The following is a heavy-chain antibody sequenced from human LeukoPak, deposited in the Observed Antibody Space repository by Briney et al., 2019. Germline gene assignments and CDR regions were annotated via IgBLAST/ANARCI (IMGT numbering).Heavy chain of an antibody. D-gene: IGHD1-26*01. Sequence: PSETLSLTCAVYGGSFSGYYWSWIRQPPGKGLEWIGYIYYSGSTNYNPSLKSRVTISVDTSKNQFSLKLSSVTAADTAVYYCARQWSYSFFAFDIWGQGTMVTVSS. CDR2: IYYSGST. CDR1: GGSFSGYY. CDR3: ARQWSYSFFAFDI. V-gene: IGHV4-59*08. J-gene: IGHJ3*02.